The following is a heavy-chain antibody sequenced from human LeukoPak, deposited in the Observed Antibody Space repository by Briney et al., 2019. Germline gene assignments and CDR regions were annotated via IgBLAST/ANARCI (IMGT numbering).Heavy chain of an antibody. CDR3: ARGSRGYTYG. D-gene: IGHD5-18*01. V-gene: IGHV4-61*01. CDR2: IYYSGST. J-gene: IGHJ4*02. CDR1: GASVSSGSYY. Sequence: SETLSLTCTVSGASVSSGSYYWSWIRQPPGKGLEWIGYIYYSGSTNYNPSLKSRVAISVDTSKNQFSLKLSSVTAADTAVYYCARGSRGYTYGWGQGTLVTVSS.